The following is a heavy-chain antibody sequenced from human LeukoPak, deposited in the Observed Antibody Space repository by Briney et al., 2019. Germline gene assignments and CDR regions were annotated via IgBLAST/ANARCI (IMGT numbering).Heavy chain of an antibody. CDR3: ARASSGWPFDY. D-gene: IGHD6-19*01. Sequence: SETLSLTCTVSGGSISSYYWSWIRQPPGKGLEWIGYIYYSGSTNYNPSLKSRVTISVDTSKNQFSLKLSSVTAADTAVYYCARASSGWPFDYWGQGTLVTVSS. V-gene: IGHV4-59*12. CDR1: GGSISSYY. CDR2: IYYSGST. J-gene: IGHJ4*02.